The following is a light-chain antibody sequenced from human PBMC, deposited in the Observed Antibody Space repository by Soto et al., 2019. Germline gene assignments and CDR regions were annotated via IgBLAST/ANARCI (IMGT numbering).Light chain of an antibody. CDR3: QLWDRASDQLYV. V-gene: IGLV3-21*02. Sequence: SYELTQPPSVSVAPGQTARISCGGHNIGSKTVHWYQQMPGQAPVLVVYDDSHRPSGIPERFSGSNSGNTATLTISRVEAGDEAVDYGQLWDRASDQLYVFGTGTKLTVL. CDR1: NIGSKT. CDR2: DDS. J-gene: IGLJ1*01.